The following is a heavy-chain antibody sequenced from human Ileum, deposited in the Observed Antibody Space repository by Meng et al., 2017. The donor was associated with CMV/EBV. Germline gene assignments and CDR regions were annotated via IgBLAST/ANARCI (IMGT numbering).Heavy chain of an antibody. Sequence: SCKSSGYPFTVYFIEWVRLAPGQGFEWMGWTSTNTGDPGYAQKFQGRVTMTRDTSISTAYMELSSLTPDDTAVYYCTRGSGDRALDPWGQGTLVTVSS. D-gene: IGHD4-17*01. CDR3: TRGSGDRALDP. CDR1: GYPFTVYF. V-gene: IGHV1-2*02. CDR2: TSTNTGDP. J-gene: IGHJ5*02.